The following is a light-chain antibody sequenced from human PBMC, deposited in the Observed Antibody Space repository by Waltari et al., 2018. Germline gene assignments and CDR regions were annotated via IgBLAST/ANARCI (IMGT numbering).Light chain of an antibody. V-gene: IGLV1-40*01. CDR3: QAYDGSLRGSVI. Sequence: QSELTQPPSVSGAPGQRVTISCTGTGPNIGAGYALQWYQHVPGTAPKLVIYANTNRPSGVPDRFSGSKSDTSASLAITGLQAEDEADYYCQAYDGSLRGSVIFGGGTKLTVL. CDR2: ANT. J-gene: IGLJ2*01. CDR1: GPNIGAGYA.